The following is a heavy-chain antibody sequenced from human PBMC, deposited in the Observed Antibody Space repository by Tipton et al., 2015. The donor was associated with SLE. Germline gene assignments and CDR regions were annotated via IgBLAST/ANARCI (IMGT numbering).Heavy chain of an antibody. CDR1: GFTFSDYY. V-gene: IGHV3-11*04. Sequence: SLRLSCAASGFTFSDYYMSWIRQAPGKGLEWVSYISSSGSTIYYADSVKGRFTISRDNAKNSLYLQMNSLRAEDTAVYYCAKGAVEAATYWYFDLWGRGTLVTVSS. CDR3: AKGAVEAATYWYFDL. CDR2: ISSSGSTI. J-gene: IGHJ2*01. D-gene: IGHD2-15*01.